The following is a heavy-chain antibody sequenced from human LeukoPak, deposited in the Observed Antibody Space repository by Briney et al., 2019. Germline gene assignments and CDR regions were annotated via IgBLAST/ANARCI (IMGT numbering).Heavy chain of an antibody. D-gene: IGHD3-16*01. CDR1: GFTFSSYG. CDR2: IIASGGST. Sequence: GGSLRLSCAASGFTFSSYGMSWVRQAPGKGLEWVSTIIASGGSTYDADSVKGRFTISRDNSKNTLYLQMNSLRAEDTAVYYCARDSRDYVWGSYFGYWGQGTLVTVSS. J-gene: IGHJ4*02. V-gene: IGHV3-23*01. CDR3: ARDSRDYVWGSYFGY.